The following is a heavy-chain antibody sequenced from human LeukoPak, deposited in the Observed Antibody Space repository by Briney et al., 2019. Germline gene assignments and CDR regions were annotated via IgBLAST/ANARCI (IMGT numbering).Heavy chain of an antibody. D-gene: IGHD1-26*01. Sequence: SSETLSLTCTVSGGSISSFYWSWIRQPPGKGLEWIGEINHSGSTNYNPSLKSRVIISVDTSKNQFSLKLSSVTAADTAVYYCRVGNWFDPWGQGTLVTVSS. CDR2: INHSGST. CDR1: GGSISSFY. V-gene: IGHV4-34*01. J-gene: IGHJ5*02. CDR3: RVGNWFDP.